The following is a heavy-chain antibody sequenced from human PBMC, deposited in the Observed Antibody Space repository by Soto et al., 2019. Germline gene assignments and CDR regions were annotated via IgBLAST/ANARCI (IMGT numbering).Heavy chain of an antibody. CDR2: ISYSGST. CDR3: VRFWPPPDYDTLAGYTDAFDY. CDR1: GGSISSDSYY. J-gene: IGHJ4*02. D-gene: IGHD3-9*01. V-gene: IGHV4-39*01. Sequence: QLQLQESGPGLVKPSETLSLTCTVSGGSISSDSYYWGWIRQPPEQGLEWIASISYSGSTYYNPALKSSLTISVDTSKSQFSLKLSSVTAADTAVYSCVRFWPPPDYDTLAGYTDAFDYWGQGTLVTVSS.